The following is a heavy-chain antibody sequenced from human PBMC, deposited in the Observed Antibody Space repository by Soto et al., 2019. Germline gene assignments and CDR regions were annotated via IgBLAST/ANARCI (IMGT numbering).Heavy chain of an antibody. CDR1: GGSISTSTYY. Sequence: SETLSLTCTVSGGSISTSTYYWGWVRQPPGKGLEWIGTISYSGSTYYNPSLKSRVTISVDTSKNQFSLKLASVTAADTAVYYCARPHISGWTGEFDFWGQGTLVTVSS. D-gene: IGHD6-19*01. CDR3: ARPHISGWTGEFDF. J-gene: IGHJ4*02. CDR2: ISYSGST. V-gene: IGHV4-39*01.